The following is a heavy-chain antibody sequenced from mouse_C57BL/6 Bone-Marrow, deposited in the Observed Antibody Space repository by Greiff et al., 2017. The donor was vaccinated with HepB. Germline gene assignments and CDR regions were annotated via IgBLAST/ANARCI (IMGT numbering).Heavy chain of an antibody. V-gene: IGHV1-69*01. CDR2: IDPSDSYT. J-gene: IGHJ2*01. CDR1: GYTFTSYW. Sequence: VQLQQPGAELVMPGASVKLSCKASGYTFTSYWMHWVKQRPGQGLEWIGEIDPSDSYTNYNQKFKGKSTLTVDKSSSTAYMQLSSLTSEDSAVYDCARYGNYPHFDYWGQGTTLTVSS. CDR3: ARYGNYPHFDY. D-gene: IGHD2-1*01.